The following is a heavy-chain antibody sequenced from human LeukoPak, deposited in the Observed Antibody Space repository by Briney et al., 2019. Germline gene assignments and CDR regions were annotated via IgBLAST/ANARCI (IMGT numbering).Heavy chain of an antibody. V-gene: IGHV3-48*04. Sequence: GGSLRLSCAASGFTFSSYSMNWVRQAPGKGLEWVSYISSSSSTIYYADSVKGRFTISRDNAKNSLYLQMNSLRAEDTAVYYCARLLDYGDYEASYWGQGTLVTVSS. D-gene: IGHD4-17*01. J-gene: IGHJ4*02. CDR3: ARLLDYGDYEASY. CDR2: ISSSSSTI. CDR1: GFTFSSYS.